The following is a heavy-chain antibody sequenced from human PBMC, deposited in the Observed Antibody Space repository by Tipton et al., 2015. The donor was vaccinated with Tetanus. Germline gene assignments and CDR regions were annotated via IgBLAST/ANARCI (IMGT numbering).Heavy chain of an antibody. V-gene: IGHV3-30*18. CDR1: GFTVSSNY. D-gene: IGHD2-15*01. J-gene: IGHJ4*02. Sequence: QLVQSGGGLIQPGESLRLSCAASGFTVSSNYMTWVRQAPGKGLEWVAVIPFDGRNERYADSVKGRFIISRDNSKNTLYLQMNSLRPEDTAVYYCAKEFQRARIRFFDSWGQGTQVTASS. CDR3: AKEFQRARIRFFDS. CDR2: IPFDGRNE.